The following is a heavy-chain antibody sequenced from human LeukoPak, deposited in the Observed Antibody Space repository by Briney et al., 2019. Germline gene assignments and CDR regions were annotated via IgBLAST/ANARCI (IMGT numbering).Heavy chain of an antibody. Sequence: SETLSLTCSVSGGSINHNYWTWIRQPAGKGLEWIGRINTSGSTNYNPSVKSRVTMSLDTSKNQFSLKLTSVTAADTAVYYCARDVGATPGYFDYWGQGTLVTVSS. V-gene: IGHV4-4*07. CDR1: GGSINHNY. CDR2: INTSGST. CDR3: ARDVGATPGYFDY. D-gene: IGHD1-26*01. J-gene: IGHJ4*02.